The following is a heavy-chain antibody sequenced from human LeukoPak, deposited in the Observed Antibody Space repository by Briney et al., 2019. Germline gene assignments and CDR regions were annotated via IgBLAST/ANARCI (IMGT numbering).Heavy chain of an antibody. CDR1: GGSFSGYY. J-gene: IGHJ4*02. D-gene: IGHD7-27*01. CDR2: INHSGST. V-gene: IGHV4-34*01. CDR3: ARRGQLGIAY. Sequence: SETLSLTCAVYGGSFSGYYWSWIRQPPGKGLEWIGEINHSGSTNYNPSLKSRVTISVDTSKNQFSLKLSSVTAADTAVYYYARRGQLGIAYWGQGTLVTVSS.